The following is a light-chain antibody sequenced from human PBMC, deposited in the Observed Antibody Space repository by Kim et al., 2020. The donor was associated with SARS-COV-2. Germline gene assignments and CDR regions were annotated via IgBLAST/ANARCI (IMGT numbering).Light chain of an antibody. V-gene: IGKV1-39*01. J-gene: IGKJ4*01. CDR2: AAS. CDR1: QSIGTY. CDR3: QQSNTTPLLT. Sequence: DIQMTQSPSSLAASVGDRVTIACRASQSIGTYLNWYQQKPGKAPKLLIYAASSLQSGVPSRFSGSGSGTDFTLTISNVQPEDFAIYYCQQSNTTPLLTFGGGTKLEI.